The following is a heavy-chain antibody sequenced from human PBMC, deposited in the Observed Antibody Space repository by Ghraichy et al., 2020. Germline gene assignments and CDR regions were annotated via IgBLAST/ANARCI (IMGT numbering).Heavy chain of an antibody. V-gene: IGHV2-70*01. Sequence: SGPTLVKPTQTLTLTCTFSGFSLSTTGMYVGWIRQPPGKALEWLGFINLRDDKYYSISLKTRLTISKDTSKSQVVLTLTNMDPVDTAAYYCARFCSSSTYTKFMDAFDIWGQGTLVTVSS. CDR2: INLRDDK. D-gene: IGHD2-2*01. J-gene: IGHJ3*02. CDR1: GFSLSTTGMY. CDR3: ARFCSSSTYTKFMDAFDI.